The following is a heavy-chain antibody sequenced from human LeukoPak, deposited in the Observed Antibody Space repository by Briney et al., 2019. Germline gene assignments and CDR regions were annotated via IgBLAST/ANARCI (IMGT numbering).Heavy chain of an antibody. CDR1: GGTFSGYY. D-gene: IGHD2-21*01. V-gene: IGHV4-34*01. CDR2: INHSGST. J-gene: IGHJ6*02. CDR3: ARSDCVSSACNSYYGMDV. Sequence: SETLSLTCAVYGGTFSGYYWSWIRQPPGKGLEWVGEINHSGSTNYNPSLKSRVTISVDTSKNQFSLKLSSVTAADTAVYFCARSDCVSSACNSYYGMDVWGQGTTVTVSS.